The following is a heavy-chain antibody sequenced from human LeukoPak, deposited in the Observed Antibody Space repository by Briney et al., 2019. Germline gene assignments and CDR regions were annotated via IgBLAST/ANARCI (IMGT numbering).Heavy chain of an antibody. Sequence: GGSLRLSCAASGFTFSSYWMSWVRQAPGKGLEWVANIKEDGSEKYSVDSVKGRFTISRDNAKNSLYLQMSSLRADDTAVYYCARDEGFLSGSDYWGQGTLVTVSS. CDR1: GFTFSSYW. V-gene: IGHV3-7*01. J-gene: IGHJ4*02. D-gene: IGHD3-3*01. CDR2: IKEDGSEK. CDR3: ARDEGFLSGSDY.